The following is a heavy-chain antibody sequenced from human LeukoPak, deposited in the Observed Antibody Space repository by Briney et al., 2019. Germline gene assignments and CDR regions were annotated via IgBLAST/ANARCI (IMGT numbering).Heavy chain of an antibody. V-gene: IGHV3-30-3*01. D-gene: IGHD1-26*01. CDR3: VGVVGPRQMNY. J-gene: IGHJ4*02. Sequence: GGSLRLSCVASGFTFSSHAMHWVRQAPGKGLEWVAVIAYDASNEYYADSVKGRFTISRDNSKNTLYLQMNSLRTEDTAMYYCVGVVGPRQMNYWGQGTLVTVSS. CDR2: IAYDASNE. CDR1: GFTFSSHA.